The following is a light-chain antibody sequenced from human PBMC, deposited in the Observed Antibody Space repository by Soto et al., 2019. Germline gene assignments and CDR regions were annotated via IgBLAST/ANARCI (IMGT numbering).Light chain of an antibody. CDR2: GAS. CDR1: QSVSSNY. Sequence: EIVLTQSPGTLSLSPGERATLSCRASQSVSSNYLAWYQQKPGQAPRLLIYGASSRATGVPDRFSGSGSGTDFTLTIIRLEPEDFAVYYCQQYGSLFTFGPGTKVDIK. V-gene: IGKV3-20*01. CDR3: QQYGSLFT. J-gene: IGKJ3*01.